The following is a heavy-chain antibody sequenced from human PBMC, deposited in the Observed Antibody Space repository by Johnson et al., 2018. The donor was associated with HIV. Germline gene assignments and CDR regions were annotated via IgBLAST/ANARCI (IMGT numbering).Heavy chain of an antibody. CDR2: ISYDGSKK. CDR1: GFTVSSYA. CDR3: ARAVTPFGDWEAFDI. J-gene: IGHJ3*02. Sequence: VQLVESGGGLIQPGGSLRLSCAASGFTVSSYAMHWVRQAPGKGLEWVAVISYDGSKKYYADSVKGRFTISRDNSKNTLYLQMNSLRAEDTAVYYCARAVTPFGDWEAFDIWGQGTLVTVSS. V-gene: IGHV3-30*04. D-gene: IGHD3-10*01.